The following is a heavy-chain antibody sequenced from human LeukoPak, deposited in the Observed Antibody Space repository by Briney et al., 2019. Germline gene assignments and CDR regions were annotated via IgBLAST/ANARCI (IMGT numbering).Heavy chain of an antibody. D-gene: IGHD3-10*01. CDR2: IWYDRTNE. CDR1: GFTFNSYG. J-gene: IGHJ3*02. Sequence: GGSLRLSCAASGFTFNSYGMHWVRQAPGKGLDWVAFIWYDRTNEYYADSVKGRFTISRDNAKNSLYLQMNSLRAEDTAVYYCARGVLHGSDAFDIWGQGTMVTVSS. V-gene: IGHV3-33*01. CDR3: ARGVLHGSDAFDI.